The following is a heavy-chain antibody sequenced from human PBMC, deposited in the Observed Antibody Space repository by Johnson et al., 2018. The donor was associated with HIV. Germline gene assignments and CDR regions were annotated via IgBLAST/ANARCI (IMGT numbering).Heavy chain of an antibody. V-gene: IGHV3-66*02. CDR1: GFTVSSNY. Sequence: VQLVESGGGLVQPGGSLRLSCAASGFTVSSNYMSWVRQAPGKGLEWVSVIYSGGSTYYADSVKGRFTIFRDNSKNTLYLQMNSLRAEDTAVYYCARDLSGNSTVLSDAFDIWGQGTMVTVSS. J-gene: IGHJ3*02. D-gene: IGHD1-7*01. CDR3: ARDLSGNSTVLSDAFDI. CDR2: IYSGGST.